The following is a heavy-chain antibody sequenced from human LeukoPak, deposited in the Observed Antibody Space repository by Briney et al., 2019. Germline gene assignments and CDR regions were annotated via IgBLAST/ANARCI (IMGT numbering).Heavy chain of an antibody. CDR3: ARELNYYDSSGYFTFDI. J-gene: IGHJ3*02. CDR1: GGSISSYY. CDR2: IYYSGST. D-gene: IGHD3-22*01. Sequence: PSETLSLTCTVSGGSISSYYWSWIRQPPGKGLEWIGYIYYSGSTNYNPSLKSRVTISVDTSKNQFSLKLSSVTAADTAVYYCARELNYYDSSGYFTFDIWGQGTMVTVSS. V-gene: IGHV4-59*01.